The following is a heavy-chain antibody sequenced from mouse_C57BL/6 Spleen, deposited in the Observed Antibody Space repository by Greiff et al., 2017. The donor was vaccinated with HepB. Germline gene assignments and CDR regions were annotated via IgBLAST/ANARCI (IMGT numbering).Heavy chain of an antibody. D-gene: IGHD1-1*01. CDR1: GYTFTSYW. Sequence: QVHVKQSGAELVRPGSSVKLSCKASGYTFTSYWMPWVKQRPIQGLEWIGNIDPSDSGTNYNQKFKDKATLTVDKSSSTAYMQLSSLTSEDAAVYYCAREAYGSSPYYFDYWGQGTTVTVSA. CDR2: IDPSDSGT. J-gene: IGHJ2*01. CDR3: AREAYGSSPYYFDY. V-gene: IGHV1-52*01.